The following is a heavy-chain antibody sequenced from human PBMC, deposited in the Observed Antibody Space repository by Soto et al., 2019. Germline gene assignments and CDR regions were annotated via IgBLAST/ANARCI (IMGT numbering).Heavy chain of an antibody. CDR2: ISDHGSRE. V-gene: IGHV3-30*18. CDR3: TNGRQGRTAATIVDLVAADFGL. Sequence: QVQLVESGGGVDQPGRSLRLSCAATGFPFSSYGMHWVRQAPGRGLEWGAAISDHGSREYYADSVKVRFTISRDNFKKSLYLQIESMRAEDTAVFYCTNGRQGRTAATIVDLVAADFGLWGQGPLVTVSS. J-gene: IGHJ4*02. CDR1: GFPFSSYG. D-gene: IGHD2-15*01.